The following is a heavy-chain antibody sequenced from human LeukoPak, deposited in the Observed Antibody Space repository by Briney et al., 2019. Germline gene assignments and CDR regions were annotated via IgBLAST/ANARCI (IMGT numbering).Heavy chain of an antibody. CDR3: AKEGQIYGSGSYPDAFDI. V-gene: IGHV3-30-3*01. D-gene: IGHD3-10*01. J-gene: IGHJ3*02. CDR1: GFTFSSYA. CDR2: ISYDGSNK. Sequence: GGSLRLSCAASGFTFSSYAMHWVRQAPGKGLEWVAVISYDGSNKYYADSVKGRFTISRDNSMNTLYLQMNSLRAEDTAVYYCAKEGQIYGSGSYPDAFDIWGQGTMVTVSS.